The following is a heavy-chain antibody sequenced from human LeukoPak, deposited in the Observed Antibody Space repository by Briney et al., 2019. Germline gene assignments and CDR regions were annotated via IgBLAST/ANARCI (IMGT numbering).Heavy chain of an antibody. J-gene: IGHJ4*02. CDR1: GYTLTELS. Sequence: ASVKVSCKVSGYTLTELSMHWVRQAPGKGLEWMGGFDPEDGETIYAQKFQGRVTMTEDTSTDTAYMELSSLRSEDTAVYYCARGGGSSWMFDYWGQGTLVTVSS. CDR3: ARGGGSSWMFDY. CDR2: FDPEDGET. V-gene: IGHV1-24*01. D-gene: IGHD6-13*01.